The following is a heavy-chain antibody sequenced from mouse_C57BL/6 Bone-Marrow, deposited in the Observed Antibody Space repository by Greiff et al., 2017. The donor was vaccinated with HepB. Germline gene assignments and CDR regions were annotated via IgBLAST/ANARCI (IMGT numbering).Heavy chain of an antibody. CDR3: ARDVVYAMDY. Sequence: EVQGVESGGGLVKPGGSLKLSCAASGFTFSSYAMSWVRQTPEKRLEWVATISDGGSYTYYPDNVKGRFTISRDNAKNNLYLQMSHLKSEDTAMYYCARDVVYAMDYWGQRTSVTVSS. CDR1: GFTFSSYA. CDR2: ISDGGSYT. V-gene: IGHV5-4*01. D-gene: IGHD1-1*02. J-gene: IGHJ4*01.